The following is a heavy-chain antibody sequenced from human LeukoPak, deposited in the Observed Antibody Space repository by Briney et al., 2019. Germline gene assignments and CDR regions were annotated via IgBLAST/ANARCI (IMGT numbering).Heavy chain of an antibody. J-gene: IGHJ4*02. CDR1: GGSFNTYY. CDR2: INHSGST. V-gene: IGHV4-34*01. CDR3: ARRGYSRDFDY. D-gene: IGHD6-13*01. Sequence: SETLSLTCAVYGGSFNTYYWTWIRQPPGKGLEWIGEINHSGSTNYNPSLKSRVTISVDTSKNQFSLRLSSVTAADTAVYYCARRGYSRDFDYWGQGTLVTVSS.